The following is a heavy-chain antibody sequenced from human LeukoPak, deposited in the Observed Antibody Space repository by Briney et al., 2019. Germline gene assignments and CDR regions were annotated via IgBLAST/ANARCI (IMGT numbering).Heavy chain of an antibody. Sequence: GGSLRLSCGASGFXFSGYAIHWVRQAPGKGLEYVSVISSKGDTTYYANSVKGRFTTSRDNSRNTVYLQMGSLRAEDMAVYYCAREVDGGNDYWGQGTLVAVSS. CDR2: ISSKGDTT. CDR1: GFXFSGYA. CDR3: AREVDGGNDY. V-gene: IGHV3-64*01. D-gene: IGHD4-23*01. J-gene: IGHJ4*02.